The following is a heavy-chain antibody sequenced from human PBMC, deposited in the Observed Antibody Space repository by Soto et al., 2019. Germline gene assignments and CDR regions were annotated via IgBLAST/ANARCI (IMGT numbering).Heavy chain of an antibody. D-gene: IGHD2-15*01. V-gene: IGHV1-18*01. CDR1: GYTFTSYG. Sequence: QVQLVQSGAEVKKPGASVKVSCKASGYTFTSYGISWVRQAPGQGLEWMGWISAYNGNTNYVQKLQGRVTMTTDTSTSTAYMELRSLRSDDTAVYYCARSIIGYCSGGSCYAYFDIWGQGTMVTVSS. CDR2: ISAYNGNT. CDR3: ARSIIGYCSGGSCYAYFDI. J-gene: IGHJ3*02.